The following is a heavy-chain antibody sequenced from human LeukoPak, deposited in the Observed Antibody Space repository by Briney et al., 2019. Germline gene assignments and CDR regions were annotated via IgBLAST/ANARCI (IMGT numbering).Heavy chain of an antibody. D-gene: IGHD6-13*01. Sequence: GRSLRLSCAASGFTFSTYGMHWVRQAPGKGLEWVAVISYDGSNKYYADSVKGRFTISRDNSKNTLYLQMNSLRAEDTAVYYCAKDPAAGTAYWGQGTLVTVSS. CDR2: ISYDGSNK. CDR3: AKDPAAGTAY. V-gene: IGHV3-30*18. CDR1: GFTFSTYG. J-gene: IGHJ4*02.